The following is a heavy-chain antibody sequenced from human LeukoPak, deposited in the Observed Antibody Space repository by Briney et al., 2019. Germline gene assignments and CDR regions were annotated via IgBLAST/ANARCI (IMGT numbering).Heavy chain of an antibody. CDR1: GFTFSSYW. CDR3: ARDRKDYDFWSGYYTPSYYYYGMDV. Sequence: GGSLRLSCAASGFTFSSYWMSWVRQAPGKGLEWVANIKQDGSEKYYVDSVKGRFTISRDNSKNTLYLQMYSLRAEDTAVYYCARDRKDYDFWSGYYTPSYYYYGMDVWGQGTTVTVSS. V-gene: IGHV3-7*01. CDR2: IKQDGSEK. J-gene: IGHJ6*02. D-gene: IGHD3-3*01.